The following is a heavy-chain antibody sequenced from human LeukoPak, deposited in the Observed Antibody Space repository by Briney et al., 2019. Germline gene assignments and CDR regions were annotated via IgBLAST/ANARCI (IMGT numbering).Heavy chain of an antibody. V-gene: IGHV1-18*01. CDR3: ARGQTMYY. CDR1: GYTFNNFF. D-gene: IGHD3-10*02. J-gene: IGHJ4*02. Sequence: GASVTVSCKASGYTFNNFFISWVRQAPGQGLEWVGWISPHSHTTHYAEKFQGRVTMTTDTSTTTVCMELRSLRSDDTAVYFCARGQTMYYWGQGTPVTVSS. CDR2: ISPHSHTT.